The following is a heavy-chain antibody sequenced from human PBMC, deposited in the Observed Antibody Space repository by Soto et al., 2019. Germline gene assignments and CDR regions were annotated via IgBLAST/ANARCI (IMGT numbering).Heavy chain of an antibody. CDR1: GVSISDSY. V-gene: IGHV4-4*07. D-gene: IGHD2-2*01. Sequence: SETLSLTCTVSGVSISDSYWAWIRQPAGKGLEWIGRVFTSGSTTYNPSLKSRVTMSVDASKRQFFLRLNSLTAADTAVYYCAREPDGGYLDYWGQGALVTVSS. J-gene: IGHJ4*02. CDR2: VFTSGST. CDR3: AREPDGGYLDY.